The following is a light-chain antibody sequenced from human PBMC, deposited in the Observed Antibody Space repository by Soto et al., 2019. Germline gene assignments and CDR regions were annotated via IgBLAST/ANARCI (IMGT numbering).Light chain of an antibody. CDR1: HDIGTF. CDR3: QKNFSSPSIT. V-gene: IGKV1-39*01. CDR2: AAS. Sequence: DIQMTQSPSSMSASVGDSVTLTCRASHDIGTFLNWYQQRPGEAPKLLIFAASNLKSGVPFRFSGSGSGTEFTLAISSLQPEDFATCYCQKNFSSPSITFGQGTRLEIK. J-gene: IGKJ5*01.